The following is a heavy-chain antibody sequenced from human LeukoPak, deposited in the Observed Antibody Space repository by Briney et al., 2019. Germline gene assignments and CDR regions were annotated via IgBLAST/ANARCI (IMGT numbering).Heavy chain of an antibody. D-gene: IGHD6-6*01. CDR3: AKSGSAGIAARREHKPIDY. Sequence: GGSLRLSCAASGFTFSSYAMSWVRQAPGKGLEWVSAISGSGGSTYYADSVKGRFTISRDNSKNTLYLQMNSLRAEDTAVYYCAKSGSAGIAARREHKPIDYWGQGTLVTVSS. CDR2: ISGSGGST. V-gene: IGHV3-23*01. CDR1: GFTFSSYA. J-gene: IGHJ4*02.